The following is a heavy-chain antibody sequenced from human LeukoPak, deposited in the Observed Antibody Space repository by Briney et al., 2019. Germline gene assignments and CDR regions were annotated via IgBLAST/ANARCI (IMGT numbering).Heavy chain of an antibody. CDR3: ARREAVGSQVDY. CDR2: INPNSGGT. Sequence: ASVKVSCKASGYTFPGYYMHWVRQAPGQGLEWMGWINPNSGGTNYAQKFQGRVTMTRDTSISTAYMELSRLRSDDTALYYCARREAVGSQVDYWGQGTLVTVSS. D-gene: IGHD6-19*01. CDR1: GYTFPGYY. V-gene: IGHV1-2*02. J-gene: IGHJ4*02.